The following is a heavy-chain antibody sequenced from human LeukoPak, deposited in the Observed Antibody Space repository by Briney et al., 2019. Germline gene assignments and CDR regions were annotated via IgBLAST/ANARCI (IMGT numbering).Heavy chain of an antibody. D-gene: IGHD3-9*01. J-gene: IGHJ4*02. CDR2: INTNTGNP. V-gene: IGHV7-4-1*02. CDR1: GYTFTSYA. CDR3: ARDAPLRYCDWLPDY. Sequence: GASVKVSCKASGYTFTSYAMNWVRQAPGQGLEWMGGINTNTGNPTYAQGFTGRVVFSFDSSFSTAYLQISRLKAEDTAVHCCARDAPLRYCDWLPDYWGQGTLVTVSS.